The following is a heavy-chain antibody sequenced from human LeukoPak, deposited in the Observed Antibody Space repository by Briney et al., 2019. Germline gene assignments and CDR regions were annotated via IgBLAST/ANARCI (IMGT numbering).Heavy chain of an antibody. CDR1: GGSISSGSYY. D-gene: IGHD6-19*01. J-gene: IGHJ5*02. V-gene: IGHV4-61*02. CDR2: IYTSGST. Sequence: SQTLSLTCTVSGGSISSGSYYWSWIRQPPGKGLEWIGRIYTSGSTNHNPSLKSRVTISVDTSKNQFSLKLSSVTAADTAVYYCARDFVAGPYNWFDPWGQGTLVTVSS. CDR3: ARDFVAGPYNWFDP.